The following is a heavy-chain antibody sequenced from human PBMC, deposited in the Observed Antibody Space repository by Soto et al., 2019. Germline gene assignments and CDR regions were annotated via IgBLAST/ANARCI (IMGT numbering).Heavy chain of an antibody. Sequence: GESLKISCAASGFTFSSYAMHWVRQAPGKGLEWVAVISYDGSNKYYADSVKDRFTISRDNSKNTLYLQMNSLRAEDTAVYYCARDKSGEVGATGYYGMDVWGQGTTVTVSS. CDR2: ISYDGSNK. D-gene: IGHD1-26*01. CDR1: GFTFSSYA. J-gene: IGHJ6*02. CDR3: ARDKSGEVGATGYYGMDV. V-gene: IGHV3-30-3*01.